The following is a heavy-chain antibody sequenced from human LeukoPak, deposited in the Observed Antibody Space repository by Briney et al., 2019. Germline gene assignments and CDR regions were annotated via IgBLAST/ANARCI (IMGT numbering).Heavy chain of an antibody. V-gene: IGHV3-7*01. Sequence: GGSLRLSCAASGFTLSSYWMSWVRQAPGKGLEWVANIKEDGSEKYYVDSVKGRFTISRDNSKNTLYLQMNSLRAEDTAVYYCAKHAFAGAILSTGPQIWGQGTMVTVSS. CDR3: AKHAFAGAILSTGPQI. J-gene: IGHJ3*02. CDR1: GFTLSSYW. CDR2: IKEDGSEK. D-gene: IGHD3-3*02.